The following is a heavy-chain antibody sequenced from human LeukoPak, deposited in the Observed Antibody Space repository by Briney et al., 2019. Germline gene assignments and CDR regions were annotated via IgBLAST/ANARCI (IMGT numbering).Heavy chain of an antibody. CDR1: GYTFTSYG. Sequence: ASVTVSCKASGYTFTSYGISWVRQAPGQGLEWMGWISAYNGNTNYAQKLQGRVTMTTDTSTSTAYMELRSLRSDDTAVYYCARDAPGLAYYYGLDVWGQGTTVTVSS. CDR3: ARDAPGLAYYYGLDV. V-gene: IGHV1-18*01. D-gene: IGHD3-10*01. J-gene: IGHJ6*02. CDR2: ISAYNGNT.